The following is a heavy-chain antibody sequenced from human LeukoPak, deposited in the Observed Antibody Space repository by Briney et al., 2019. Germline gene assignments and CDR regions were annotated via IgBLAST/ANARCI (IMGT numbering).Heavy chain of an antibody. D-gene: IGHD3-10*01. CDR3: ARHPELYFFDY. V-gene: IGHV4-59*08. Sequence: SETLSLTWTVSGDSISSYYWSWIRQPPGKGLEWIGYISYSGSTSYNPSLKSRVTISADTSRNQVSLTLSSVTAADTAVYYCARHPELYFFDYWGQGTLVTVSS. J-gene: IGHJ4*02. CDR2: ISYSGST. CDR1: GDSISSYY.